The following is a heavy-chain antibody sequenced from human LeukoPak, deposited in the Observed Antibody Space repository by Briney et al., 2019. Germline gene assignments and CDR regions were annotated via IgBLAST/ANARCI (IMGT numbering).Heavy chain of an antibody. CDR2: ICGSSTST. Sequence: GGSLRLSCAASGFTFSCFAMSWVRRAPGKGLERVSTICGSSTSTYYADSVQGRFIVSRDNAKNSLYLQMNSLRAEDTAVYYCARAPYVLRSLEHRGDYWGQGTLVTVSS. D-gene: IGHD3-3*01. CDR3: ARAPYVLRSLEHRGDY. CDR1: GFTFSCFA. J-gene: IGHJ4*02. V-gene: IGHV3-23*01.